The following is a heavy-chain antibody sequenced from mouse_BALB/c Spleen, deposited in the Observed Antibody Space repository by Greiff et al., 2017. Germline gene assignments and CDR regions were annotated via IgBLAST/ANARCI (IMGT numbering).Heavy chain of an antibody. CDR3: ATYGNYVAWFAY. CDR1: GYTFTSYW. Sequence: QVQLQQSGPELVKPGASVKLSCKASGYTFTSYWMHWVKQRPGQGLEWIGEINPSNGRTNYNEKFKSKATLTVDKSSSTAYMQLSSLTSEDSAVYYCATYGNYVAWFAYWGQGTLVTVSA. D-gene: IGHD2-1*01. J-gene: IGHJ3*01. V-gene: IGHV1S81*02. CDR2: INPSNGRT.